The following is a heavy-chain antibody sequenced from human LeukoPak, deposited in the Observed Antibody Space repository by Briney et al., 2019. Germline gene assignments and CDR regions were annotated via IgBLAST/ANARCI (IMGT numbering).Heavy chain of an antibody. V-gene: IGHV3-11*01. CDR2: ISSSGSTI. CDR3: ARNTHYSSGWSSY. Sequence: GGSLRLSCAASGFTLSDYYMSWTRQAPGKGLEWVSYISSSGSTIYSADSVKGRFTISRDNAKNSLYLQMNSLRAEDTAVYYCARNTHYSSGWSSYWGQGTLVTVSS. J-gene: IGHJ4*02. CDR1: GFTLSDYY. D-gene: IGHD6-19*01.